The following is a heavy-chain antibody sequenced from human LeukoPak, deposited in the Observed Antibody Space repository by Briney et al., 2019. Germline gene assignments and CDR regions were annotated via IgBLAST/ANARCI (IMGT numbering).Heavy chain of an antibody. CDR3: ARLTYSSSWTPWFDP. V-gene: IGHV4-4*09. Sequence: SETLSLTCTVSGGSISSYYWSWIRQPPVKGLDLIGYIYTSGSTNYSPSLKSRVTISVDTSKNQFSLKLSSVTAADTAVYYCARLTYSSSWTPWFDPWGQGTLVTVSS. J-gene: IGHJ5*02. CDR1: GGSISSYY. D-gene: IGHD6-13*01. CDR2: IYTSGST.